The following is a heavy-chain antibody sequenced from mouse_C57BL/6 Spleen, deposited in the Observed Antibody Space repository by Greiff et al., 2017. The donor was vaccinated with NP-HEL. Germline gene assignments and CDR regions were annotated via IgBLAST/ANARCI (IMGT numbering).Heavy chain of an antibody. Sequence: QVQLKESGAELAKPGASVKLSCKASGYTFTSYWMHWVKQRPGQGLEWIGYINPSSGYTKYNQKFKDKATLTADKSSSTAYMQLSSLTYEDSAVYYCARNYGSSFPPFAYWGQGTLVTVSA. J-gene: IGHJ3*01. CDR2: INPSSGYT. CDR3: ARNYGSSFPPFAY. CDR1: GYTFTSYW. V-gene: IGHV1-7*01. D-gene: IGHD1-1*01.